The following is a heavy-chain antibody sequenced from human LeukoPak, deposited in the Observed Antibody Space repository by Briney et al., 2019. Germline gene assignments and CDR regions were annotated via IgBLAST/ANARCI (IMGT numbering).Heavy chain of an antibody. V-gene: IGHV3-23*01. CDR1: GFTFSSNA. CDR3: AKVSLYGDYYFDY. D-gene: IGHD4-17*01. CDR2: TSGSGGAT. J-gene: IGHJ4*02. Sequence: GGSLRLSCAASGFTFSSNAMSWVRQAPGKGLEWVSGTSGSGGATYYADSVKGRFSISRDNSKNTLYLQMNSLRAEDTAVYYCAKVSLYGDYYFDYWGQGTLVTVSS.